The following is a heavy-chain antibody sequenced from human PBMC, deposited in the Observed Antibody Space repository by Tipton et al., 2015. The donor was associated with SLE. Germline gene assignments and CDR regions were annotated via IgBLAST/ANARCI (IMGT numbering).Heavy chain of an antibody. CDR3: ARTTIFGGHYYYYMDV. J-gene: IGHJ6*03. D-gene: IGHD3-3*01. Sequence: TLSLTCTVSGGSISSYYWSWIRQPPGKGLEWIGYIYYSGSTNYNPSLKSRVTISVDTSKNQFSLKLSSVTAADTAVYYRARTTIFGGHYYYYMDVWGKGTTVTVSS. CDR2: IYYSGST. CDR1: GGSISSYY. V-gene: IGHV4-59*01.